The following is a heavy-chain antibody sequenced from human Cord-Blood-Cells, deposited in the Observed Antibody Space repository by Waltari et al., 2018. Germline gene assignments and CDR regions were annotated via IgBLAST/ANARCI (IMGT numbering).Heavy chain of an antibody. V-gene: IGHV1-8*01. J-gene: IGHJ3*02. D-gene: IGHD1-26*01. CDR3: AREAKGGDAFDI. CDR1: GYHFPSYD. CDR2: MNPNGGNT. Sequence: QVQLVQSGAEVKTPGASVTGSCQASGYHFPSYDIHWLTQATGQGLEWMGWMNPNGGNTGYAQKFQRRVTMTRNTSISTAYMELSSLRSEDTAVYYCAREAKGGDAFDIWGQGTMVTVSS.